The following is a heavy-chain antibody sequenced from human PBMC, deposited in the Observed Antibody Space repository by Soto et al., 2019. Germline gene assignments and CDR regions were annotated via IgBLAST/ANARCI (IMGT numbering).Heavy chain of an antibody. CDR2: INTDGSST. J-gene: IGHJ4*01. D-gene: IGHD3-10*01. CDR3: TRVPRNSDDYYLDYF. Sequence: GGSLRLSCVASEFTFGNFWMQWVRQAPGEGLVWVSRINTDGSSTTYADSVKGRFTISRDNAKNTLYLQMNSLRAEDTAVYYCTRVPRNSDDYYLDYFCGQGSLVTVSS. V-gene: IGHV3-74*03. CDR1: EFTFGNFW.